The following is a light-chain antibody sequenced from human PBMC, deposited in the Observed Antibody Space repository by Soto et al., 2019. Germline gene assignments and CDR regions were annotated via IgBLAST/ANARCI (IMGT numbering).Light chain of an antibody. CDR1: SSDVGAYDY. Sequence: QSVLTQPASVSESPGQSITISCTGTSSDVGAYDYVSWYQQHPDKAPKLIIYVVSNRPSGVSNRFSGSKSGNTASLTISGLQAEDEADYYCSLYTSSDTPYVFGTGTKLTVL. CDR2: VVS. V-gene: IGLV2-14*01. J-gene: IGLJ1*01. CDR3: SLYTSSDTPYV.